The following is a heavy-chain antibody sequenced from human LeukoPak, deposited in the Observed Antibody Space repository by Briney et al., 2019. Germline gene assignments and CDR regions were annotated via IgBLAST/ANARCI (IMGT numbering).Heavy chain of an antibody. D-gene: IGHD2-15*01. V-gene: IGHV3-21*01. Sequence: GGSLRLSCAASGFTFSSYSMNWVRQAPGKGLEWVSSISSSSSYIYYADSVKGRFTISRDNTKNSLYLQMNSLRAEDTAVYYCARCSGGSCSGVAGGDYWGQGTLVTVSS. CDR1: GFTFSSYS. CDR3: ARCSGGSCSGVAGGDY. CDR2: ISSSSSYI. J-gene: IGHJ4*02.